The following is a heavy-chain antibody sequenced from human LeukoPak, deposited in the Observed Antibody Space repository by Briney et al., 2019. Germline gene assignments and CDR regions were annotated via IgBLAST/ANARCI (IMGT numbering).Heavy chain of an antibody. CDR1: GFSVSSNY. Sequence: GGSLRLSCAASGFSVSSNYISWVRQAPGKGLEWVSIIYSDGSTFHADSVKGRFTMSRDNSKNTLDLQMNSLRAEDTAVYYCTTKVIRGNSGDDYDDWGQGTLVTVSS. J-gene: IGHJ4*02. CDR3: TTKVIRGNSGDDYDD. CDR2: IYSDGST. V-gene: IGHV3-53*05. D-gene: IGHD5-12*01.